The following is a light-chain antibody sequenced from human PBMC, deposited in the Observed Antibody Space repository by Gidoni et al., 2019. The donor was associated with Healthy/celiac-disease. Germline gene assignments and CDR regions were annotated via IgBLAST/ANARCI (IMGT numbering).Light chain of an antibody. CDR2: WAS. Sequence: DIEMTQSPDSLAVSLGERATINCKSSQSVLYSSNHKNHLAWYQQKPGQPPKLLIYWASTRESGVPDRFSGSGSGTDFTLTISSLQAEDVAVYYCQQYYSTPLTFGQGTKVEIK. V-gene: IGKV4-1*01. CDR1: QSVLYSSNHKNH. J-gene: IGKJ1*01. CDR3: QQYYSTPLT.